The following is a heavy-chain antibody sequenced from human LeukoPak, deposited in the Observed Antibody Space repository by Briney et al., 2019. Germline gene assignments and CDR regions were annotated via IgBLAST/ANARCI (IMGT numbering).Heavy chain of an antibody. J-gene: IGHJ6*03. CDR1: GYTFTGYY. CDR2: INPNSGGT. V-gene: IGHV1-2*02. Sequence: APVKVSCKASGYTFTGYYMHWVRQAPGQGLEWMGWINPNSGGTNYAQKFQGRVTMTRDTSISTAYMELSRLRSDDTAVYYCARDPISELGYYYYYMDVWGKGTTVTVSS. D-gene: IGHD1-7*01. CDR3: ARDPISELGYYYYYMDV.